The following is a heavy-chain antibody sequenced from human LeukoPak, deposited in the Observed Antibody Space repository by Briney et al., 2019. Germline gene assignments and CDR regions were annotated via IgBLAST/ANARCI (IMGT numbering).Heavy chain of an antibody. Sequence: GGSLKLSCAASGFTFSDSAMHWVRQASGKGLEWLGRIRSKANTYATAYAASVKGRFTISRDDSKNTAYLQMNSLKTEDTAVYYCTGQAYYYDTSGFNFDYWGQGILVAVSS. J-gene: IGHJ4*02. CDR1: GFTFSDSA. V-gene: IGHV3-73*01. CDR3: TGQAYYYDTSGFNFDY. CDR2: IRSKANTYAT. D-gene: IGHD3-22*01.